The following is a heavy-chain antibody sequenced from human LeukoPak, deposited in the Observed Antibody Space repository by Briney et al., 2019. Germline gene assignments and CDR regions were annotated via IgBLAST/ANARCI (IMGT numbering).Heavy chain of an antibody. V-gene: IGHV4-61*02. Sequence: SQTLSLTCTVSGGSISSGSYYWSWIRQPAGKGLEWIGRIYTSGSTNYNPSLKSRVTISVDTSKNQFSLKLSSVTAADTAVYYCARGFYTYYYDSSGYYYIRDWGQGTLVTVSS. J-gene: IGHJ4*02. CDR2: IYTSGST. CDR1: GGSISSGSYY. D-gene: IGHD3-22*01. CDR3: ARGFYTYYYDSSGYYYIRD.